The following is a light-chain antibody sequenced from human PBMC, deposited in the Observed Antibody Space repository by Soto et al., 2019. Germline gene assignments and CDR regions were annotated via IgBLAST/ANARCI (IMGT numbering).Light chain of an antibody. CDR2: DAS. CDR1: HDIINH. J-gene: IGKJ3*01. Sequence: DIQMTQSPSSLSASVGDRVTITCQASHDIINHLNWYQQKLGKAPKLLIDDASNLEIGVPSRFTGSGYGTDFSFTISSLQSEDIAAYYCKKYDDFPLFGPGTKVYTK. CDR3: KKYDDFPL. V-gene: IGKV1-33*01.